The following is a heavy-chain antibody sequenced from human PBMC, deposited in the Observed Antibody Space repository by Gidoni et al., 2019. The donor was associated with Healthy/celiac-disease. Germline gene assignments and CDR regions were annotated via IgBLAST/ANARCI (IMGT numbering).Heavy chain of an antibody. CDR2: ISRRSSHI. D-gene: IGHD3-22*01. V-gene: IGHV3-21*01. CDR3: PRDSYYYYSSVAFDI. CDR1: GVPFRRYS. J-gene: IGHJ3*02. Sequence: EVQLVESGGGLVKPGGSLRRSCAASGVPFRRYSLNWVRQAPGKGLGGVSSISRRSSHISDASSVKGRFIISRDNAKNSLYLHLNSLRAEDTAVYYCPRDSYYYYSSVAFDIWGQGTMVTVSS.